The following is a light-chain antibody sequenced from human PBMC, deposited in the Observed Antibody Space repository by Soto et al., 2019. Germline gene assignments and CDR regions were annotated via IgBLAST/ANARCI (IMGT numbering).Light chain of an antibody. J-gene: IGLJ2*01. CDR1: TSNIGSNS. CDR3: AAWDDSLSGQV. CDR2: RSN. V-gene: IGLV1-47*01. Sequence: QSVLTQPPSASGTPGQSITISCSGSTSNIGSNSVFWYQHLPGTAPKLLIYRSNQRASGVPDRFSGSKSGTSASLAISGLRSKDEADYYCAAWDDSLSGQVFGGGTKLTVL.